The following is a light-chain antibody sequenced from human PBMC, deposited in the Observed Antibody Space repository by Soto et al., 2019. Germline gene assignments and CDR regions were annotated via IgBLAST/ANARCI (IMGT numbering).Light chain of an antibody. Sequence: EIVMTQSPATLSVSPGERATLSCRASQSVSSNLVWYQQKPGQAPRLLIYGASTRATGIPARFSGSGSGTEFTLTISSLQSEDFAVYYCQKYNNWVTFGGGTKVEI. CDR1: QSVSSN. V-gene: IGKV3-15*01. CDR2: GAS. CDR3: QKYNNWVT. J-gene: IGKJ4*01.